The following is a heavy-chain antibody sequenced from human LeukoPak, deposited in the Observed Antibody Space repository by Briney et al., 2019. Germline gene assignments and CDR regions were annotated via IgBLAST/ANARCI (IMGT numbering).Heavy chain of an antibody. Sequence: TGGSLRLSCAASGFTFSSYSMSWVRQAPGRGLEWLSFITTTSTAIYYADSVKGRSTISRDNAKNSLYLQMDSLRDEDTAVYYCARVRVGYYFDYWGQGTLVTVSS. CDR1: GFTFSSYS. V-gene: IGHV3-48*02. D-gene: IGHD3-10*01. CDR2: ITTTSTAI. CDR3: ARVRVGYYFDY. J-gene: IGHJ4*02.